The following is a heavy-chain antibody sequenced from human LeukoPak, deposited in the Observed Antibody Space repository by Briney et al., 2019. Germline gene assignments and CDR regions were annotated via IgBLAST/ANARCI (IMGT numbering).Heavy chain of an antibody. J-gene: IGHJ4*02. CDR1: GYAFTSYY. Sequence: GASVKVSCKASGYAFTSYYMHWVREAPGQGLEWMGIINPSGGSTSYAQKFQGRVTMTRDTSTSTVYMELSSLRSEDTAVYYCARAAMVATSIFDYWGQGTLVTVSS. D-gene: IGHD5-12*01. CDR3: ARAAMVATSIFDY. CDR2: INPSGGST. V-gene: IGHV1-46*01.